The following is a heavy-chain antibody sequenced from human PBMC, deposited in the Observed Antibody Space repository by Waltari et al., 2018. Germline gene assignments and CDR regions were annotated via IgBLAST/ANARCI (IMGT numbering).Heavy chain of an antibody. D-gene: IGHD3-22*01. CDR2: IRSKANSYAT. Sequence: VQPGGSLKLSCAASGLTFSGSAMHWVRQASGKGLEWVGRIRSKANSYATAYAASVKGRFTISRDDSKTTAYLQMNSLKTADTSVYYGTSLSGDSNDYWGQGTLFTVSA. V-gene: IGHV3-73*01. J-gene: IGHJ4*02. CDR3: TSLSGDSNDY. CDR1: GLTFSGSA.